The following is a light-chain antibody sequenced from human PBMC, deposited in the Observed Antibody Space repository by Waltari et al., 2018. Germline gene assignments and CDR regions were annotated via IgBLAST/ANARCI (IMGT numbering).Light chain of an antibody. J-gene: IGLJ3*02. CDR1: RLGDKY. CDR2: QAL. V-gene: IGLV3-1*01. CDR3: QAWDRDCMV. Sequence: SYELTQPPSVSVSPGQTASITCSGERLGDKYAAWYQQKSGQSPVLVIYQALKRPSGIPDRFSGSNSGNTATLTISGTQAMDEADDYCQAWDRDCMVFGGGTRLTVL.